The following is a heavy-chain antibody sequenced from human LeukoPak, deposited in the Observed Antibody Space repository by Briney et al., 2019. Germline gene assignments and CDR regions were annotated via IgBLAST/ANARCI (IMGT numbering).Heavy chain of an antibody. D-gene: IGHD3-16*01. CDR1: GGSISSSSYY. J-gene: IGHJ4*02. CDR3: ARGFVGNSDY. CDR2: IYYSGST. Sequence: SETPSLTCTVSGGSISSSSYYWGWIRQPPGKGLEWIGSIYYSGSTYYNPSLKSRVTISVDTSKNQFSLKLSSLTAADTAVYYCARGFVGNSDYWGQGTLVTVSS. V-gene: IGHV4-39*01.